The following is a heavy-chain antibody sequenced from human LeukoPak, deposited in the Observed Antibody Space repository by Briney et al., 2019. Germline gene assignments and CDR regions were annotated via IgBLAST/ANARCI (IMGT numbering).Heavy chain of an antibody. D-gene: IGHD4-17*01. CDR3: ASAGSEYADYVVDY. V-gene: IGHV1-2*02. Sequence: ASVKVSCKTSGYTFTDYYMQWVRQAPGQGLEWMGWINPNSGGTNYAQKFQGRVTMTRDTSISTAYMELSRLRSDDTAVYYCASAGSEYADYVVDYWGQGTLVTVSS. J-gene: IGHJ4*02. CDR1: GYTFTDYY. CDR2: INPNSGGT.